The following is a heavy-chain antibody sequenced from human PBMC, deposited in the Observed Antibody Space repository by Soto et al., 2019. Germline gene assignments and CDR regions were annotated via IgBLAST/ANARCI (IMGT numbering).Heavy chain of an antibody. D-gene: IGHD3-3*01. J-gene: IGHJ4*02. Sequence: GGSLRLSCAASGFTFSSYAMSWVRQAPGKGLEWVSAISGSGGSTYYADSVKGRFTISRDNSKNTLYLQMNSLRAEDTAVYDCAVASAHHYDFWSGYPDYWGQGTLVTVSS. CDR1: GFTFSSYA. CDR3: AVASAHHYDFWSGYPDY. V-gene: IGHV3-23*01. CDR2: ISGSGGST.